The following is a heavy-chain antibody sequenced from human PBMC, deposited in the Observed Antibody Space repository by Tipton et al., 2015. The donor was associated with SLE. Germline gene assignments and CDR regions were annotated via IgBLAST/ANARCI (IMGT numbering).Heavy chain of an antibody. CDR1: GGSISSSPYY. CDR3: ARHDYNDYYLDY. D-gene: IGHD4-11*01. Sequence: TLSLTCSVSGGSISSSPYYWGWIRQPPGKGLEWIASIYYSGSTYYSPSLKSRVTISVDTSKNQFSLKLSSVTAADTAVYYCARHDYNDYYLDYWGQGTLVTVSS. V-gene: IGHV4-39*07. J-gene: IGHJ4*02. CDR2: IYYSGST.